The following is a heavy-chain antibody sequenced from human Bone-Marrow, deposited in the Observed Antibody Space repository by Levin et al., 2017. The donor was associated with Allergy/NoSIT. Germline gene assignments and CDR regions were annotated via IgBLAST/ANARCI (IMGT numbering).Heavy chain of an antibody. CDR2: ITPFNGNT. V-gene: IGHV1-45*02. Sequence: RASVKVSCKASGYTFTYLYLHWVRQAPGQALEWMGWITPFNGNTDYAPKFRDRVTITRAMSLDPVYMELRSLRSEDTAMYFCVRSSLDGDPYYFDSWGQGTLVTVSS. CDR3: VRSSLDGDPYYFDS. D-gene: IGHD4-17*01. J-gene: IGHJ4*02. CDR1: GYTFTYLY.